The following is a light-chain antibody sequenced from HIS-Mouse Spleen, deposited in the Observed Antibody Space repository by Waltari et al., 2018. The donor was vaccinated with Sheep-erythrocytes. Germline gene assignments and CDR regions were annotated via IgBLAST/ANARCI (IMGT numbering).Light chain of an antibody. CDR2: GKN. Sequence: SSELTQDPAVSVALGQTVRITCQGDSLRSYYASWFQQKPGQAPVLVIYGKNNRPSGIPDRFSGSSSGNTATLTISGTQAMDEADYYCQAWDSSTVEFGGGTKLTVL. CDR1: SLRSYY. V-gene: IGLV3-19*01. J-gene: IGLJ2*01. CDR3: QAWDSSTVE.